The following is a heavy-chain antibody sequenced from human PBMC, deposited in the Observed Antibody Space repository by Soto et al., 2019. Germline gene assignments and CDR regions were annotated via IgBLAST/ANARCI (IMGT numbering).Heavy chain of an antibody. J-gene: IGHJ4*02. CDR1: VFSFSSFA. V-gene: IGHV3-48*03. D-gene: IGHD5-18*01. CDR2: ISDDGASI. CDR3: ARENSVQAWLHHFDH. Sequence: GGSLRLSSESSVFSFSSFAMNWVRQSPGRGLEWVSYISDDGASIYYADSLKGRFTISRDNAKNSLSLQMNNLRAEDTAVYYCARENSVQAWLHHFDHWGLGTLVTVPQ.